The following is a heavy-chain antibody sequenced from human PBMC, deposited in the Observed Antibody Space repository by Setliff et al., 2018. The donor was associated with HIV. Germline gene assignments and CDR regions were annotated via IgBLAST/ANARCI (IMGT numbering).Heavy chain of an antibody. CDR3: ARRGYDAFDI. CDR1: GASISSGGYY. V-gene: IGHV4-61*08. Sequence: PSETLSLTCSVSGASISSGGYYWSWIRQHPGKGLEWIGCIYYSGSTNYNPSLKSRVTMSVDTSKNQFSLKLSSVTAADTAVYYCARRGYDAFDIWGQGTMVTVSS. CDR2: IYYSGST. J-gene: IGHJ3*02. D-gene: IGHD2-15*01.